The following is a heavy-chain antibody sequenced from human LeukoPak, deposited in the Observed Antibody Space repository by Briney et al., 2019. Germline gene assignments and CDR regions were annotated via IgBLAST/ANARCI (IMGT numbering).Heavy chain of an antibody. Sequence: PSQTLSLTCTVSGGSISSGSYYWSWIRQPAGKGLEWIGRIYTSGSTNYNPSLKSRVTISVDTSKNQFSLKLSSVTAADTAVYYCAREYLIAAAGLDYWGQGTLVTVSS. CDR1: GGSISSGSYY. D-gene: IGHD6-13*01. CDR3: AREYLIAAAGLDY. V-gene: IGHV4-61*02. CDR2: IYTSGST. J-gene: IGHJ4*02.